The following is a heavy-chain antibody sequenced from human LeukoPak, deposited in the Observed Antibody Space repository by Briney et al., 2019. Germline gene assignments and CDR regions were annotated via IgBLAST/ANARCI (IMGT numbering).Heavy chain of an antibody. Sequence: GGSLRLSCAASGFTFSDYWMSWVRQAPGKGLEWVANIKQDGSEKHYVDSLRGRFTISRDNAKNSLDLQMNSLRAEDTAVYFCARDLYYFDSSGYYVSDLWGQGTLVTVSS. CDR3: ARDLYYFDSSGYYVSDL. D-gene: IGHD3-22*01. CDR1: GFTFSDYW. V-gene: IGHV3-7*01. J-gene: IGHJ5*02. CDR2: IKQDGSEK.